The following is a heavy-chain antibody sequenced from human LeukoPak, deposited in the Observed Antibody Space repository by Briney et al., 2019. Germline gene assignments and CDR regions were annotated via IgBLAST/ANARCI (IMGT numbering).Heavy chain of an antibody. D-gene: IGHD3-22*01. J-gene: IGHJ4*02. Sequence: SETLSLTCAVSGGPISSGGYSWSWIRQPPGKGLEWIGYIYHSGSTYYNPSLKSRVTISVDRSKNQFSLKLSSVTAADTAVYYCARGDWDYYDSSGYLPPDYWGQGTLVTVSS. V-gene: IGHV4-30-2*01. CDR2: IYHSGST. CDR3: ARGDWDYYDSSGYLPPDY. CDR1: GGPISSGGYS.